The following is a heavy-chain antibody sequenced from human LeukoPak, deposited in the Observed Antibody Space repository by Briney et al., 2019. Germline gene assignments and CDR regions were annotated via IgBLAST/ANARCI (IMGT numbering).Heavy chain of an antibody. J-gene: IGHJ4*02. D-gene: IGHD3-22*01. CDR2: IYYSGST. CDR3: AGKYYYDSSGRYYVDW. CDR1: GGSISSSSYY. Sequence: SETLSLTCTVSGGSISSSSYYWGWIRQPPGKGLEWIGSIYYSGSTYYNPSLKSRVTISVDTSKNQFSLKPSSVTAADTAVYYCAGKYYYDSSGRYYVDWWGQGTLVTVSS. V-gene: IGHV4-39*01.